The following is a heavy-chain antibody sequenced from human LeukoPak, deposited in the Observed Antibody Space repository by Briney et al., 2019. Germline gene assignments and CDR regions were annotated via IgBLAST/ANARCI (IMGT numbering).Heavy chain of an antibody. D-gene: IGHD3-10*01. CDR1: GFTFSSYG. CDR3: AKDEYYGSGSYDTPFDY. Sequence: GGSLRLSCAASGFTFSSYGMHWVRQAPGKGLEWVAVISYDGSNKYYADSVKGRFTISRDNSKNTLYLQMNSLRDEDTAVYYCAKDEYYGSGSYDTPFDYWGQGTLVTVSS. J-gene: IGHJ4*02. CDR2: ISYDGSNK. V-gene: IGHV3-30*18.